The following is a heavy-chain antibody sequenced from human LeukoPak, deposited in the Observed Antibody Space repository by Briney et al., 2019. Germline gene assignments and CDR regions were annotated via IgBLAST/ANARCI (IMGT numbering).Heavy chain of an antibody. Sequence: PSEPLSLTCAVYGGSFSGYYWNWIRQAPGKGLEWIGEINHSGSTNYNPSLESRVTISIDTSQNRFSLKLRSVTAADTAVYYCARGPYGMDVWGQGTTVTV. V-gene: IGHV4-34*01. CDR1: GGSFSGYY. CDR2: INHSGST. CDR3: ARGPYGMDV. J-gene: IGHJ6*02.